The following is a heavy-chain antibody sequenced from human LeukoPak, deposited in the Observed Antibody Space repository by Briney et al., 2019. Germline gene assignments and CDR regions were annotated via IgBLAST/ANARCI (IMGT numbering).Heavy chain of an antibody. Sequence: PSETLSLTCTVSGGSISSYYWSWIRQPPGKGLEWIGYIYYSGSTNYNPSLKSRVTMSVDTSKNQFSLKLSSVTAADTAVYYCARVGVTGELYPDYYYYMDVWGKGTTVTVSS. CDR3: ARVGVTGELYPDYYYYMDV. V-gene: IGHV4-59*01. D-gene: IGHD1-20*01. CDR2: IYYSGST. CDR1: GGSISSYY. J-gene: IGHJ6*03.